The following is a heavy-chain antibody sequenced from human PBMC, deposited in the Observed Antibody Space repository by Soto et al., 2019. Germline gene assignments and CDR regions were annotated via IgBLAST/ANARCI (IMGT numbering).Heavy chain of an antibody. V-gene: IGHV1-8*01. D-gene: IGHD6-19*01. J-gene: IGHJ6*02. CDR3: AGVTSGWIYYYYGMDV. CDR1: GYTFTSYD. CDR2: MNPNSGNT. Sequence: ASVKVSCKASGYTFTSYDINWVRQATGQGLEWMGWMNPNSGNTGYAQKFQGRVTMTSNTSISTAYMELSSLRSEDTAVYFCAGVTSGWIYYYYGMDVWGQGTTVTVSS.